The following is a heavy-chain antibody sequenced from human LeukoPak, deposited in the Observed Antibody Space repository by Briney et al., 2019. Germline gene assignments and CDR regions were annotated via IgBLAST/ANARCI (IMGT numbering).Heavy chain of an antibody. CDR2: ISGSGGST. CDR1: GFTFSSYA. Sequence: GGSLRLSCAASGFTFSSYAMSWVRQAPGKGLEWVSAISGSGGSTYYADSVKGRSTISRDNSKNTLYLQMNSLRAEDTAVYYCAKAIDIVVVPAAIQGGEDYYYGMDVWGQGTTVTVSS. D-gene: IGHD2-2*02. J-gene: IGHJ6*02. V-gene: IGHV3-23*01. CDR3: AKAIDIVVVPAAIQGGEDYYYGMDV.